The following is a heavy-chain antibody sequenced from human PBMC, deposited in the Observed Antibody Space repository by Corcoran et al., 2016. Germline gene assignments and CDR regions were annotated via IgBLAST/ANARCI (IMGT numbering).Heavy chain of an antibody. CDR1: GGSFSGYY. Sequence: QVQLQQWGAGLLKPSETLSLTCAVYGGSFSGYYWSWIRQPPGKGLEWIGEINHSGSTNYNPSLKSRVTISVDTSKNQFSLKLSSVTAADTAVYYCARARIGRGYDYYGMDVWGQGTTVTVSS. CDR2: INHSGST. CDR3: ARARIGRGYDYYGMDV. V-gene: IGHV4-34*01. J-gene: IGHJ6*02. D-gene: IGHD1-26*01.